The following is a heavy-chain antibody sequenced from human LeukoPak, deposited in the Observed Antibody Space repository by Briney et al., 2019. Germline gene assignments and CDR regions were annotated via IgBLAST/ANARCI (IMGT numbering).Heavy chain of an antibody. V-gene: IGHV1-2*02. CDR2: LNPNTLVT. Sequence: PGASVKVSCRASGYTFTDYYMHWVRQAPGQGLEWMGWLNPNTLVTKYAQHFQGRVSMTWDTSISTVYMDLHSLTSDDTAVYYCARKDGGRDGMDVWGQGTTVTVSS. CDR3: ARKDGGRDGMDV. D-gene: IGHD4-23*01. J-gene: IGHJ6*02. CDR1: GYTFTDYY.